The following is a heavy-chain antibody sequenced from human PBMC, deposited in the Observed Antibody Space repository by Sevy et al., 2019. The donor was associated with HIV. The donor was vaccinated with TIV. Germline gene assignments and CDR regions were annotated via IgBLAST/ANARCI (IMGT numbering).Heavy chain of an antibody. CDR3: VARKDDFDC. CDR1: GFTFSDFA. Sequence: GGSLRLSCAASGFTFSDFAMSWVRQAPGKGLEWVSAISGSGTNTYYADSVRGRFTISRDNSRNTQYLQMDSLRTEDTAVYYCVARKDDFDCWGQGTLVTVSS. V-gene: IGHV3-23*01. J-gene: IGHJ4*02. CDR2: ISGSGTNT. D-gene: IGHD2-15*01.